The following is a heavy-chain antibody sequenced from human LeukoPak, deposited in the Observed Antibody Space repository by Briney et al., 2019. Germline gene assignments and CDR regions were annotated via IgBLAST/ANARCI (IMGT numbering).Heavy chain of an antibody. V-gene: IGHV3-23*01. Sequence: PGGSLRLSCAASGFTFSSYAMSWVRQAPGKGLEWVSAIGGSGGSTYYAGSVKGRFTISRDNSKNTLYLQMNSLRAEDTAVYYCAKQLGYCSDGSCYFPYWGQGTLVTVSS. J-gene: IGHJ4*02. D-gene: IGHD2-15*01. CDR2: IGGSGGST. CDR3: AKQLGYCSDGSCYFPY. CDR1: GFTFSSYA.